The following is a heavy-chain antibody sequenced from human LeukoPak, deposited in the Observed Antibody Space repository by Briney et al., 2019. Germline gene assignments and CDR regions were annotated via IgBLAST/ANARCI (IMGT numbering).Heavy chain of an antibody. D-gene: IGHD3-22*01. Sequence: PGGSLRLSCAASGLTFSSASMNWVRQAPGKGLEWVSSISSSSSYVYYTDSVKGRFTIFRDNAENSLYLQMNSLRIEDTAVYYCARGLISSGYSPYFDYWGQGTLVTVSS. J-gene: IGHJ4*02. V-gene: IGHV3-21*01. CDR3: ARGLISSGYSPYFDY. CDR2: ISSSSSYV. CDR1: GLTFSSAS.